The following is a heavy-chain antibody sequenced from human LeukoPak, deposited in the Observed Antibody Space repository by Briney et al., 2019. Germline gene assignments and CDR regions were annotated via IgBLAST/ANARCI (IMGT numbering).Heavy chain of an antibody. CDR3: ARDEIANGDLDYLDL. CDR1: GFIFSSYW. J-gene: IGHJ4*02. Sequence: GGSLRLSCAASGFIFSSYWMHWVRPPPGRGLAGVSRINIVGCSTSYADSVKGRFTISRDNAKNTLYLQMNSLRDEDTAVYYCARDEIANGDLDYLDLWGQGTLVTVSS. D-gene: IGHD4-17*01. CDR2: INIVGCST. V-gene: IGHV3-74*01.